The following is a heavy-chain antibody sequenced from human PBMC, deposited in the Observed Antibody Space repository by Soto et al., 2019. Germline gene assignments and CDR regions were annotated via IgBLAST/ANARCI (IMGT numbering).Heavy chain of an antibody. CDR1: GGSISSGGYY. CDR3: ARHPLTGTTCWFDP. D-gene: IGHD1-7*01. V-gene: IGHV4-31*03. Sequence: SETLSLTCTVSGGSISSGGYYWSWIRHHPGKGLEWIGYIYYSGSTYYNPSLKSRVTISVDTSKNQFSLKLSSVTAADTAVYYCARHPLTGTTCWFDPWGQGTLVTVSS. CDR2: IYYSGST. J-gene: IGHJ5*02.